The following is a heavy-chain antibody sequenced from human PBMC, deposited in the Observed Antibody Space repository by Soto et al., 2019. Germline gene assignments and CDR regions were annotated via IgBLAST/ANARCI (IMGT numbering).Heavy chain of an antibody. V-gene: IGHV4-38-2*02. CDR2: IYHSGST. D-gene: IGHD3-10*01. CDR1: GYSISSGYY. Sequence: SETLSLTCTVSGYSISSGYYWGWIRQPPGKGLEWIGSIYHSGSTYYNPSLKSRVTISVDTSKNQFSLKLSSVTAADTAVYYCARDGGVMVRGVISYYYYGMDVWGQGTTVTVSS. CDR3: ARDGGVMVRGVISYYYYGMDV. J-gene: IGHJ6*02.